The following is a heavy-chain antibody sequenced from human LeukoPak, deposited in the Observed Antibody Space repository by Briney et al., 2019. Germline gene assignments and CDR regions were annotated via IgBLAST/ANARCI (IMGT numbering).Heavy chain of an antibody. J-gene: IGHJ4*02. CDR1: GFTFSSYA. V-gene: IGHV3-23*01. Sequence: PGGSLRLSCAASGFTFSSYAMSWVRQAQGKGLEWVSAISGSGGSTYYADSVKGRFTISRDNSKNTLYLQMNSLRAEDTAVYYCAKDGVYYDILTGYYSLPFDYWGQGTLVTVSS. D-gene: IGHD3-9*01. CDR3: AKDGVYYDILTGYYSLPFDY. CDR2: ISGSGGST.